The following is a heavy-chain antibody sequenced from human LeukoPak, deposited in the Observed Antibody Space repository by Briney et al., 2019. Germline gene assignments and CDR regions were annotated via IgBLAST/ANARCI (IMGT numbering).Heavy chain of an antibody. D-gene: IGHD6-19*01. CDR2: INPSGGST. CDR1: GYTFTSYY. V-gene: IGHV1-46*01. Sequence: ASVKVSCKASGYTFTSYYMHWVRQAPGQGLEWMGIINPSGGSTSYAQRFKGRFTMTRDTSTSTVYMELSSLTAEDTAVYYCAREQSDITVVAQAYFQYWGQGTLVTVSS. J-gene: IGHJ1*01. CDR3: AREQSDITVVAQAYFQY.